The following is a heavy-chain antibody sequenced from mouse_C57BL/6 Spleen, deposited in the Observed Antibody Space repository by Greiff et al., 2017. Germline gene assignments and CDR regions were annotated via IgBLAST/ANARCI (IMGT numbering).Heavy chain of an antibody. CDR2: IYPGDGDT. CDR3: ARLDYDGAY. V-gene: IGHV1-82*01. Sequence: QVQLQQSGPELVKPGASVKISCKASGYAFSSSWMNWVKQRPGKGLEWIGRIYPGDGDTNYNGKFKGKATLTADKSSSTAYMQLSSLTSEDSAVYFCARLDYDGAYWGQGTLVTGSA. J-gene: IGHJ3*01. D-gene: IGHD2-4*01. CDR1: GYAFSSSW.